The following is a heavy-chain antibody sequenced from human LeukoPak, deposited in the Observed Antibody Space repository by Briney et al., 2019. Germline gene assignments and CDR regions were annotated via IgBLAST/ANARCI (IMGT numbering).Heavy chain of an antibody. CDR1: GFTFSSYS. D-gene: IGHD3-10*02. Sequence: GGSLRLSCAASGFTFSSYSMNWARQAPGKGLEWVSYIPSSSSTIYYADSVKGRFTISRDNAKNSLYLQMNSLRAEDTAVYYCAELGITMIGGVWGKGTTVTISS. CDR2: IPSSSSTI. V-gene: IGHV3-48*01. J-gene: IGHJ6*04. CDR3: AELGITMIGGV.